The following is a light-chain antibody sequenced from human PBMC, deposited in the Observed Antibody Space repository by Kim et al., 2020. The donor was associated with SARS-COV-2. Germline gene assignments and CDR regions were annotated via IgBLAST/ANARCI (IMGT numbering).Light chain of an antibody. V-gene: IGLV1-44*01. CDR1: GSNIGSNT. CDR3: ATWDDSLNGVV. J-gene: IGLJ2*01. CDR2: NND. Sequence: ELTQPPSASGTPGQRVTISCSVSGSNIGSNTVNWYQQVPGTAPKFLMYNNDQRPSGVPDRFSGSKSGTSASLAISGLQSGDEADYYCATWDDSLNGVVFGGGTQLTVL.